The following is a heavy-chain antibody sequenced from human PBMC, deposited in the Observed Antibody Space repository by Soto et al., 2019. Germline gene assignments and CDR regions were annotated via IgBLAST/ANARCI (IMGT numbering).Heavy chain of an antibody. CDR2: INSDGSST. CDR3: APLGCSGGSCYPALIDY. Sequence: GGSLRLSCAASGFTFSSYWMHWVRQAPGKGLVWVSRINSDGSSTSYADSVKGRFTISRDNAKNTLYLQMNSLRAEDTAVYYCAPLGCSGGSCYPALIDYWGQGTLVTVSS. J-gene: IGHJ4*02. V-gene: IGHV3-74*01. D-gene: IGHD2-15*01. CDR1: GFTFSSYW.